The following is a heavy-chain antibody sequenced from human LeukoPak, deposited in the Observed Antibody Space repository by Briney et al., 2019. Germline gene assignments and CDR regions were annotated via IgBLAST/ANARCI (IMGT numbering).Heavy chain of an antibody. J-gene: IGHJ4*02. CDR1: GFTFSSYS. Sequence: TGGSLRLSCAASGFTFSSYSMHWVRQAPGKGLEWVAVISYDGSNKYNADSVKGRFTISRDNSKNTLYLQMNSLRREDTAVFYCARELSGSISRHFDYWGQGTLVTVSS. CDR3: ARELSGSISRHFDY. D-gene: IGHD2-15*01. CDR2: ISYDGSNK. V-gene: IGHV3-30-3*01.